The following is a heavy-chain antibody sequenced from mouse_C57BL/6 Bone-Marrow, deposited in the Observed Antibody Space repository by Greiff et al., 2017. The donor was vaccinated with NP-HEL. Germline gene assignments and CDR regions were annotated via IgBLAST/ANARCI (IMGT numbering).Heavy chain of an antibody. CDR1: GYSITSDY. Sequence: DVQLLESEPGLAKPSQTLSLTCSVSGYSITSDYWNWIRQFPGNKLEYMGYISYSGNTYYNPYLKSRISITRDTAKHQYYLQLNSVTTEDTATYYCERDGYSYYFDYWGQGTTLTVSS. CDR3: ERDGYSYYFDY. V-gene: IGHV3-8*01. D-gene: IGHD2-3*01. CDR2: ISYSGNT. J-gene: IGHJ2*01.